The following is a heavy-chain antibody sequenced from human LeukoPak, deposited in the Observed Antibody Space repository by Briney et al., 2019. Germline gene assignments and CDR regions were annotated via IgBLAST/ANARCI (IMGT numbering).Heavy chain of an antibody. D-gene: IGHD2-21*02. CDR1: GYTFTSYG. CDR3: ATLVVTAIGDYFDY. Sequence: ASVKVSCKASGYTFTSYGISWVRQAPGQGLEWMGWISAYNGNTNYAQKLQGRVTMTTDTSTSTAYMELRSLRAEDTAVYYCATLVVTAIGDYFDYWGQGTLVTVSS. V-gene: IGHV1-18*01. CDR2: ISAYNGNT. J-gene: IGHJ4*02.